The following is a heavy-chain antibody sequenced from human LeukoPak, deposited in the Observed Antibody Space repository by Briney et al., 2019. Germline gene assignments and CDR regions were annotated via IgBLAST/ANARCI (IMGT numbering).Heavy chain of an antibody. CDR2: ISSSSSYI. V-gene: IGHV3-21*01. D-gene: IGHD5-18*01. CDR3: ATEVGDSYGRAYYFDY. J-gene: IGHJ4*02. CDR1: GFTFSSYS. Sequence: GGSLRLSCAASGFTFSSYSMNWVRRAPGKGLEWVPSISSSSSYIYYADSVKGRFTISRDNAKNSLYLQMNSLRAEDTAVYYCATEVGDSYGRAYYFDYWGQGTLVTVSS.